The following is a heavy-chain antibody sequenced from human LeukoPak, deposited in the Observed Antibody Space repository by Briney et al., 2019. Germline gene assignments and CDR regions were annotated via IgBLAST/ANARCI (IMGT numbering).Heavy chain of an antibody. CDR1: GGSISSSSYY. V-gene: IGHV4-39*01. CDR2: IYYSGST. CDR3: PTAAEYCSSTSCYNWFDP. J-gene: IGHJ5*02. Sequence: PSETLSLTCTVSGGSISSSSYYWGWIRQPPGKGLEWIGSIYYSGSTYYNPSLKSRVTISVDTSKNQFSLKLSSVTAADTAVYYCPTAAEYCSSTSCYNWFDPWGQGTPVTVSS. D-gene: IGHD2-2*01.